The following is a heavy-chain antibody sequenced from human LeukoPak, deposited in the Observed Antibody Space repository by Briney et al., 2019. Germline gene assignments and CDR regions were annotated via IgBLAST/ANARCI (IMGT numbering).Heavy chain of an antibody. CDR2: IWYDGSNK. D-gene: IGHD6-13*01. CDR3: ARAGEIAAGAFDY. CDR1: GFTFSSYG. Sequence: GGSLRLSCAASGFTFSSYGMHWVRQAPGKGLEWVAVIWYDGSNKYYADSVKGRFTISRDNSKNTLYLQMNSLRAEDTAVYYCARAGEIAAGAFDYWGQGTLVTVSS. J-gene: IGHJ4*02. V-gene: IGHV3-33*01.